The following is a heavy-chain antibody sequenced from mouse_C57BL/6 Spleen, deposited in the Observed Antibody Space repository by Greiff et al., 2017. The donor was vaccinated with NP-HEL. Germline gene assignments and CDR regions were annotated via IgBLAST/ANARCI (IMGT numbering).Heavy chain of an antibody. CDR1: GYTFTDYL. D-gene: IGHD2-2*01. CDR3: AREADGDDDY. V-gene: IGHV1-54*01. Sequence: QVQLQQSGAELVKPGASVKLSCKASGYTFTDYLMHWVKQRPGQGLEWIGVIDPGSGGTNYNEKFKGKATLTADKSSSTAYLQLSSLTSEDSAVYCCAREADGDDDYWGQGTTLTVSS. J-gene: IGHJ2*01. CDR2: IDPGSGGT.